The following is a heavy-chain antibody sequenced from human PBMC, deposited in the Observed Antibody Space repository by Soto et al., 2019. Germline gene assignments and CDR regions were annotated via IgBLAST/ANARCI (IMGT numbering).Heavy chain of an antibody. CDR2: IRSKANSYAT. V-gene: IGHV3-73*01. CDR1: GFTFSGSA. Sequence: GGSLRLSCAASGFTFSGSAMHWVRQASGKGLEWVGRIRSKANSYATAYAASVKGRFTISRDDSKNTAYLQMNSLKTEDTAVYYCTVPLRYFDWLFLDYWGQGTLVTVSS. CDR3: TVPLRYFDWLFLDY. D-gene: IGHD3-9*01. J-gene: IGHJ4*02.